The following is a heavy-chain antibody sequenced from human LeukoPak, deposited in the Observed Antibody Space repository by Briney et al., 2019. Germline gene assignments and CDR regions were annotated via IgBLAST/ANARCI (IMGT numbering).Heavy chain of an antibody. V-gene: IGHV3-23*01. CDR2: ISGSGGST. J-gene: IGHJ5*02. Sequence: PGGSLRLSCAASGFTFSSYAVSWVRQAPGKGLEWVSAISGSGGSTYYADSVKGRFTISRDNSKNTLYLQMNSLRAEDTAVYYCAKDAQYSSRWYWFDPWGQGTLVTVSS. CDR3: AKDAQYSSRWYWFDP. D-gene: IGHD6-13*01. CDR1: GFTFSSYA.